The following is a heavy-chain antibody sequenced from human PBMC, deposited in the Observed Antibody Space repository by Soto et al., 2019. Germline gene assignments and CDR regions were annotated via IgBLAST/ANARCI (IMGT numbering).Heavy chain of an antibody. CDR3: ARVGPWVPYYYDSSPYTFENWFDP. V-gene: IGHV4-38-2*02. CDR2: IYHGGST. J-gene: IGHJ5*02. Sequence: SETLSLTCTVSGGSISSYYWVWLRQPPGKGLEWIGSIYHGGSTYYNPSLNSRVTLSIDMTNNHVSLILNSVTAADTAVYYCARVGPWVPYYYDSSPYTFENWFDPWGQGTLVTVSS. D-gene: IGHD3-22*01. CDR1: GGSISSYY.